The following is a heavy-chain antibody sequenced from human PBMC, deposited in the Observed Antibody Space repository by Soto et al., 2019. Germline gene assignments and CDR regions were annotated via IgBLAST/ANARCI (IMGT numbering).Heavy chain of an antibody. CDR3: ARGYCDYFFDY. Sequence: QVQLQESGPGVVKPSETLSLTYTVSGGSISSYYWSWIRQPPGKGLEWSGYIYYSGSTNYNPSLKSRVTISVDTSKNQFSLKLSSVTAAATALYYCARGYCDYFFDYWCQGTLVTVSS. V-gene: IGHV4-59*01. CDR1: GGSISSYY. D-gene: IGHD4-17*01. CDR2: IYYSGST. J-gene: IGHJ4*02.